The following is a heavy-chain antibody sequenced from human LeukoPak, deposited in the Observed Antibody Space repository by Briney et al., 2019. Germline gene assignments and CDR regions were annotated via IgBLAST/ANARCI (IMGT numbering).Heavy chain of an antibody. Sequence: SETLSLTCTVSGGSISSYYWSWIRQPPGKGLEWIGYIYNSGSTTYNPSLKSRVTISIDTSKNQFSLKLRSVTAADTAVYYCARELATAGITYYMDVWGKGTTVTISS. V-gene: IGHV4-4*08. CDR3: ARELATAGITYYMDV. D-gene: IGHD6-13*01. J-gene: IGHJ6*03. CDR1: GGSISSYY. CDR2: IYNSGST.